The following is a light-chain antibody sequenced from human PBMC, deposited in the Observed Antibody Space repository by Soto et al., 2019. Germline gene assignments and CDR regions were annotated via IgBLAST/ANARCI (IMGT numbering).Light chain of an antibody. CDR3: QQFNNYPRT. CDR1: QAISNY. V-gene: IGKV1-9*01. CDR2: TAS. J-gene: IGKJ2*01. Sequence: DIQMTQSPSSVSASVGDRVTITCRASQAISNYLAWYQQIPGRAPKLLIYTASTLHSGVPSRFSGSGSGTEFTLTISSLQPEDFATYYCQQFNNYPRTFGQGTKVDIK.